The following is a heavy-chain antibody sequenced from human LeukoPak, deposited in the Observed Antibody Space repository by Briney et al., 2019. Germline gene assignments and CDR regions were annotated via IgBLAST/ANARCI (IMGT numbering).Heavy chain of an antibody. CDR2: IYYSGST. J-gene: IGHJ4*02. CDR3: ARGASGYSYLFDY. D-gene: IGHD5-18*01. Sequence: SETLSLTCTVSGGSIRSYYWSWIRQPPGKGLEWIGYIYYSGSTNYNPSLKSRVTISVDTSKNQFSLKLSSVTAADTAVYYCARGASGYSYLFDYWGQGTLVTVSS. CDR1: GGSIRSYY. V-gene: IGHV4-59*01.